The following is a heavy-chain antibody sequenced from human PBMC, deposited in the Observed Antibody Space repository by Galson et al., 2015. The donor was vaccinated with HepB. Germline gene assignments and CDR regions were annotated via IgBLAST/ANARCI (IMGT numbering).Heavy chain of an antibody. Sequence: SVKVSCKASGGTFTTYTVTWVRQAPGQGLEWIGGIIPISNTANFAQKFQGRVTLTADESTRTAYMELSSLQSEDTAVYYCARLVDVEMSTIMLYYLEYWGQGTQVTVSS. D-gene: IGHD5-24*01. CDR1: GGTFTTYT. CDR3: ARLVDVEMSTIMLYYLEY. CDR2: IIPISNTA. V-gene: IGHV1-69*13. J-gene: IGHJ4*02.